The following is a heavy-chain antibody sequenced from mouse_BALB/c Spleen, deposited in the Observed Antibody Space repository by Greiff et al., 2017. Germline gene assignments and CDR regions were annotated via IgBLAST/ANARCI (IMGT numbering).Heavy chain of an antibody. CDR1: GFNIKDTY. CDR3: ARGVRRSAMDY. Sequence: VQLKESGAELVKPGASVKLSCTASGFNIKDTYMHWVKQRPEQGLEWIGRIDPANGNTKYDPKFQGKATITADTSSNTAYLQLSSLTSEDTAVYYCARGVRRSAMDYWGQGTSVTVSS. V-gene: IGHV14-3*02. CDR2: IDPANGNT. J-gene: IGHJ4*01. D-gene: IGHD2-14*01.